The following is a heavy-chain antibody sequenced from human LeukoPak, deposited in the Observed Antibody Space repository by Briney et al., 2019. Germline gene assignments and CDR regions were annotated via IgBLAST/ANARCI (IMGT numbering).Heavy chain of an antibody. J-gene: IGHJ4*02. CDR1: GGSISSYY. CDR2: IYTSGST. CDR3: ARPGMAATGAFDC. V-gene: IGHV4-4*07. Sequence: SETLSLTCTVSGGSISSYYWSWIRQPAGKGLEWIGRIYTSGSTNYNPSLKSRVTMSVDTSKNQFSLNLTSVTAADTAVYFCARPGMAATGAFDCWGQGTLVTVSS. D-gene: IGHD6-13*01.